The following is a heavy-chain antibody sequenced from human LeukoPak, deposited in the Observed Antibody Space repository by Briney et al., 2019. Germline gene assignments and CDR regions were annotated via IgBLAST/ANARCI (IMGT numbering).Heavy chain of an antibody. J-gene: IGHJ4*02. CDR3: AKDESGSGSYYFDY. V-gene: IGHV3-30*18. CDR1: GFTFSSYG. D-gene: IGHD3-10*01. CDR2: ISYDGSNK. Sequence: PGRSLRLSRAASGFTFSSYGMHWVRQAPGKGLEWVAVISYDGSNKYYADSVKGRFTISRDNSKNTLYLQMNSLRAEDTAVYYCAKDESGSGSYYFDYWGQGTLVTVSS.